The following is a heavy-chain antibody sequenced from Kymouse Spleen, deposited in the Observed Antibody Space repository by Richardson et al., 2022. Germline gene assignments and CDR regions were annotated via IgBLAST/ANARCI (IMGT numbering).Heavy chain of an antibody. CDR1: GFTFDDYA. CDR2: ISWNSGSI. D-gene: IGHD6-25*01. Sequence: EVQLVESGGGLVQPGRSLRLSCAASGFTFDDYAMHWVRQAPGKGLEWVSGISWNSGSIGYADSVKGRFTISRDNAKNSLYLQMNSLRAEDTALYYCAKDRGQRVFFDYWGQGTLVTVSS. J-gene: IGHJ4*02. CDR3: AKDRGQRVFFDY. V-gene: IGHV3-9*01.